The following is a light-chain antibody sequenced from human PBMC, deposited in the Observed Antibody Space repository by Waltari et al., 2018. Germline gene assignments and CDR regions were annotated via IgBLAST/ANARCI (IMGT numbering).Light chain of an antibody. Sequence: QSALTQPPSASGSPGQSVTISCTGTSSDVGGYNYVSWYQQHPGKAPKVWIFEVSKRPSGVPDRFAGSKSGNTASLTVSGLQAEDEADYFCSSYAGSDNPNVVFGGGTKLIVL. CDR1: SSDVGGYNY. J-gene: IGLJ2*01. CDR3: SSYAGSDNPNVV. CDR2: EVS. V-gene: IGLV2-8*01.